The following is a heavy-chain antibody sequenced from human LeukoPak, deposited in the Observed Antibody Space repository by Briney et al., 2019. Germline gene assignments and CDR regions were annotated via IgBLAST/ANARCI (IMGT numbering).Heavy chain of an antibody. CDR3: ARADESLVYGMDV. V-gene: IGHV4-59*08. CDR1: GGSITSDY. CDR2: FSYSGST. Sequence: SETLSLTCTLSGGSITSDYWSWIRQSPGKGLEWIGYFSYSGSTHYGPSLTSRVAISVDTSRNQLSLKLRSVTAADTAIYYCARADESLVYGMDVWGPGTTVIVSS. J-gene: IGHJ6*02.